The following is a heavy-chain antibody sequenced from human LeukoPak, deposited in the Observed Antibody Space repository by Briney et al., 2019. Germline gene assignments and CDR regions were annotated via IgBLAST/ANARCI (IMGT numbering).Heavy chain of an antibody. CDR3: ARDLGYYYDSSGYYRTTTDY. Sequence: PGGSLRLSCAASGFTFSSYSMNWVRQAPGKGLEWVSSISSSSSYIYYADSVKGRFTISRDNAKNSLYLQMNSLRAEDTAVYYCARDLGYYYDSSGYYRTTTDYWGQGTLVTVSP. J-gene: IGHJ4*02. CDR2: ISSSSSYI. D-gene: IGHD3-22*01. CDR1: GFTFSSYS. V-gene: IGHV3-21*01.